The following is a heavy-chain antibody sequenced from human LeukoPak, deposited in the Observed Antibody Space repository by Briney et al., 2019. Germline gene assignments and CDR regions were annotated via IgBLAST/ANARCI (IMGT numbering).Heavy chain of an antibody. D-gene: IGHD5-12*01. CDR1: GYTLTELS. Sequence: ASVKVSCKVSGYTLTELSMHWVRQAPGKGLEWMGGFDPEDGETIYAQKFQGRVTMTEDTSTDTAYMELSSLRSEDTAVYYWATDHRGYDYSLGGYWGQGTLVTVSS. CDR2: FDPEDGET. CDR3: ATDHRGYDYSLGGY. V-gene: IGHV1-24*01. J-gene: IGHJ4*02.